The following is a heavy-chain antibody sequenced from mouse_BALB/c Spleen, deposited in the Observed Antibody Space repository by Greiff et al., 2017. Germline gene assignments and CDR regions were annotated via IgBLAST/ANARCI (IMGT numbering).Heavy chain of an antibody. CDR3: ARLGLGGAMDY. Sequence: EVKLVESGGGLVQPGGSRKLSCAASGFTFSSFGMHWVRQAPEKGLEWVAYISSGSSTIYYADTVKGRFTISRDNPKNTLFLQMTSLRSEDTAMYYCARLGLGGAMDYWGQGTSVTVSS. D-gene: IGHD4-1*01. CDR2: ISSGSSTI. V-gene: IGHV5-17*02. CDR1: GFTFSSFG. J-gene: IGHJ4*01.